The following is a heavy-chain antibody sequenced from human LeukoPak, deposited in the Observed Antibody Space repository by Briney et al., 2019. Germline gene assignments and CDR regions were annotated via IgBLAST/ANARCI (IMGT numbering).Heavy chain of an antibody. D-gene: IGHD4-23*01. CDR1: GFIFDDYD. V-gene: IGHV3-20*04. CDR3: AREDYGGNSEYFDY. Sequence: GGSLRLSCAASGFIFDDYDMSWVRQGPGKGLEWVANINWHGGSATYADSVKGRFTISRDNAKNSLYLQMNSLRAEDTAVYYCAREDYGGNSEYFDYWGQGTLVTVSS. CDR2: INWHGGSA. J-gene: IGHJ4*02.